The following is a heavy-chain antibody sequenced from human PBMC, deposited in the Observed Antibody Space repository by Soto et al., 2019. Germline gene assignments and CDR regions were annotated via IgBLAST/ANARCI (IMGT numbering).Heavy chain of an antibody. CDR3: ARHGSF. D-gene: IGHD3-16*01. CDR1: GVSSSDTRDY. J-gene: IGHJ4*02. V-gene: IGHV4-39*01. Sequence: SETLSLTFTVCGVSSSDTRDYWGWIRQPPGKRLEWIGSIYYSGNTYYNPSLKSRLTISVDSSKNQFSLNMTSVTAADTAVYYCARHGSFWGQGTLVTVSS. CDR2: IYYSGNT.